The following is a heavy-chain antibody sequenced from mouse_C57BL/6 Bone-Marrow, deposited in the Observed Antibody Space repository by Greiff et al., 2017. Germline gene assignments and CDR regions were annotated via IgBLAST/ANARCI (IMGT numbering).Heavy chain of an antibody. J-gene: IGHJ4*01. D-gene: IGHD2-4*01. CDR3: ARRGYDYDELLAMDY. Sequence: QVQLKQSGAELAKPGASVKLSCKASGYTFTSYWMHWVKQRPGQGLEWIGYINPSSGYTKYNQKFKDKATLTADKSSSTAYMQLSSLTYEDCAVYYCARRGYDYDELLAMDYWGQGTSVTVSA. CDR2: INPSSGYT. V-gene: IGHV1-7*01. CDR1: GYTFTSYW.